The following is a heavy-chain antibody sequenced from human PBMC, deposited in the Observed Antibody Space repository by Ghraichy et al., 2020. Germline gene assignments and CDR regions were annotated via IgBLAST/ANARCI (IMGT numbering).Heavy chain of an antibody. CDR2: ISAYNGNT. D-gene: IGHD1-26*01. CDR1: GYTFTSYG. CDR3: AGVLDGWEPVDY. V-gene: IGHV1-18*01. J-gene: IGHJ4*02. Sequence: ASVKVSCKASGYTFTSYGISRVRQAPGQGLEWMGCISAYNGNTNYAPKLQGRVTMTTDTSTSTAYMQPSSLRSDETAVYYCAGVLDGWEPVDYWGQGTLVTVAS.